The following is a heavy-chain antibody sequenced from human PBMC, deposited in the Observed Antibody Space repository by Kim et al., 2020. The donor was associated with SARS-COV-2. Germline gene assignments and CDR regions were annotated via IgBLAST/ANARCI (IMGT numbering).Heavy chain of an antibody. V-gene: IGHV4-39*01. D-gene: IGHD6-13*01. J-gene: IGHJ4*02. Sequence: YSNPSLKRQVNLSVETSKNQFSLKLISVTAADTAVFYCTRHLSGSSWFDYWGQGTLVTVSS. CDR3: TRHLSGSSWFDY.